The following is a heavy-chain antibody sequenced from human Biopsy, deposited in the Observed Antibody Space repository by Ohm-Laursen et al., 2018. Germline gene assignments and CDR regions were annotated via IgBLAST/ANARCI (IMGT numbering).Heavy chain of an antibody. J-gene: IGHJ4*02. CDR3: ARARGSGRLRYHFDY. CDR2: ISTSSTYI. D-gene: IGHD1-26*01. CDR1: GFTFSSYS. Sequence: SLRLSCSAFGFTFSSYSMNWVRQAPGKGLEWVSSISTSSTYIYYADSVKGRFSISRDDALNSLYLQMNSLRAEDTAVYYCARARGSGRLRYHFDYWGQGTLVTVSS. V-gene: IGHV3-21*01.